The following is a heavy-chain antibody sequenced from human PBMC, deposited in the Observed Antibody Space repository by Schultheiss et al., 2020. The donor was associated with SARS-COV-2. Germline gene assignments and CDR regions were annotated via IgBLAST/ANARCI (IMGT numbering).Heavy chain of an antibody. D-gene: IGHD3-3*01. Sequence: ASVKVSCKASGYTFTSYEINWVRQATGQGLEWMGWMNTDSGHTGCAQKFLGRVTMTRNTSISTAYMELSSLRSEDPAVYYCANTGDTSGYYFNYWGQGTLVTVSS. J-gene: IGHJ4*02. CDR3: ANTGDTSGYYFNY. CDR2: MNTDSGHT. V-gene: IGHV1-8*01. CDR1: GYTFTSYE.